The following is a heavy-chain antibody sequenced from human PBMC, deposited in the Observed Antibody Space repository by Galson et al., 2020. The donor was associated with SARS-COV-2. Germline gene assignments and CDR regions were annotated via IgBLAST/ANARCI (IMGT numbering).Heavy chain of an antibody. CDR1: GGTFSSYA. J-gene: IGHJ6*03. CDR2: INAGNGNT. V-gene: IGHV1-3*01. D-gene: IGHD1-26*01. CDR3: ARDRGKWELPLYYMDV. Sequence: ASVKVSCKASGGTFSSYAISWVRQAPGQRLEWMGWINAGNGNTKYSQKFQGRVTITRDTSASTAYMELSSLRSEDTAVYYCARDRGKWELPLYYMDVWGKGTTVTVSS.